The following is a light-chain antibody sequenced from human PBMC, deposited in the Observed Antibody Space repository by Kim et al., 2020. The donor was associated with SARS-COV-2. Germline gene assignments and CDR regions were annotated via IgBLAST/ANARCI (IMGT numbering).Light chain of an antibody. V-gene: IGLV3-1*01. Sequence: SVSPGQTASITCSGDKLGDKYVCWYQQKPGQSPVLVIYQDKKRPSGIPERFSGSNSGKTATLTISGTQAMDEADYYCQAWDTGAVIFGGGTKLTVL. CDR1: KLGDKY. CDR3: QAWDTGAVI. CDR2: QDK. J-gene: IGLJ2*01.